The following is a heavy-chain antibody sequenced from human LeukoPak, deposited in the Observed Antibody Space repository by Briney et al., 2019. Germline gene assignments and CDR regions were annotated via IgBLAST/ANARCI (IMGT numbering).Heavy chain of an antibody. CDR3: ARGYGYREYYYMDV. CDR2: IVPIFGTA. Sequence: SVKVSCKASGGTFSSYAISWVRQAPGQGLEWMGGIVPIFGTANYAQKFQGRVTITTDESTSTAYMELSSLRSEDTAVYYCARGYGYREYYYMDVWGKGTTVTVSS. CDR1: GGTFSSYA. J-gene: IGHJ6*03. D-gene: IGHD5-18*01. V-gene: IGHV1-69*05.